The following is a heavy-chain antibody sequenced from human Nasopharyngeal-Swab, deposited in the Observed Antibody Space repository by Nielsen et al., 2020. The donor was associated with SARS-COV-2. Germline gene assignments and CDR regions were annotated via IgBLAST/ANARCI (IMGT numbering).Heavy chain of an antibody. CDR1: GFTVSSNY. J-gene: IGHJ4*02. CDR2: IYSGGST. V-gene: IGHV3-53*04. CDR3: ARDPDSGSYPY. D-gene: IGHD1-26*01. Sequence: GVSLKISCAASGFTVSSNYMSWVRQAPGKGLEWVSVIYSGGSTYYADSVKGRFTITRHNSKNTLYLQMNSLRAEDTAVYYCARDPDSGSYPYWGQGTPVTVSS.